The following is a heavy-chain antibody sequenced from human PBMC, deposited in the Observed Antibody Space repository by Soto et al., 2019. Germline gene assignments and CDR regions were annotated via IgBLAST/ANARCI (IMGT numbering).Heavy chain of an antibody. CDR1: GFTFSSYW. V-gene: IGHV3-7*01. J-gene: IGHJ6*02. CDR2: IKQDGSEK. Sequence: LRLSCAASGFTFSSYWMSWVRQAPWKGLEWVANIKQDGSEKYYVDSVKGRFTISRDNAKNSLYLQMNSLRAEDTAVYYCASFGYSSGWYLAHREAYGMDVWGQGTTVTVSS. CDR3: ASFGYSSGWYLAHREAYGMDV. D-gene: IGHD6-19*01.